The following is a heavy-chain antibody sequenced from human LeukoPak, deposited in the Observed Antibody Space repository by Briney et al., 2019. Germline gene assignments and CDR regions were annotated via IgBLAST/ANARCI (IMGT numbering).Heavy chain of an antibody. Sequence: PGGSLRLSCAASGFTFSSYAMSWVRQAPGKGLEWVSVISGNGVSILHADSVKGRFTISRDNSKNTLYLQMNSLRDEDTAVYHCAKGQFHFDSSGYYRWGQGTLVTVSS. V-gene: IGHV3-23*01. CDR2: ISGNGVSI. D-gene: IGHD3-22*01. J-gene: IGHJ4*02. CDR3: AKGQFHFDSSGYYR. CDR1: GFTFSSYA.